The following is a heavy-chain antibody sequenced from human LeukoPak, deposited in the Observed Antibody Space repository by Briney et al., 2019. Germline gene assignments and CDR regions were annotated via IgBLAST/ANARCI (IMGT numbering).Heavy chain of an antibody. D-gene: IGHD5/OR15-5a*01. V-gene: IGHV3-53*01. CDR3: ARLFFAEDDETVYGFTWDLGGYYFDY. CDR1: GFTVSTNY. CDR2: IYSGGNT. J-gene: IGHJ4*02. Sequence: GGSLRPSCAASGFTVSTNYMTWVRQAPGKGLEWVSVIYSGGNTYYADSVKGRFTISRDNSKNTLYLQMNSLRAEDTAVYYCARLFFAEDDETVYGFTWDLGGYYFDYWGQGTLVTVSS.